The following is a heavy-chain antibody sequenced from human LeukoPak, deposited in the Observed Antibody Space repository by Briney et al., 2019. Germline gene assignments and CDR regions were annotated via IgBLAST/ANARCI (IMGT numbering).Heavy chain of an antibody. CDR1: GFTFSSYG. Sequence: PGGSLRLSCVASGFTFSSYGMHWVRQAPGKGLEWVSLLWHDGSNEYYADSVKGRFTISRDNSKSTLYLQMNSLRAEDTAVYYCAKGMTTGPRSVYHYMDVWGKGTMVTVSS. D-gene: IGHD4-17*01. V-gene: IGHV3-33*06. J-gene: IGHJ6*03. CDR3: AKGMTTGPRSVYHYMDV. CDR2: LWHDGSNE.